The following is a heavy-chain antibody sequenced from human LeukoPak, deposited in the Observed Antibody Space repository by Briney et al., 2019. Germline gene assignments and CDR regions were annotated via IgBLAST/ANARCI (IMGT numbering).Heavy chain of an antibody. CDR1: GFTFSSYA. D-gene: IGHD2-15*01. J-gene: IGHJ6*02. V-gene: IGHV3-30*18. CDR2: MSYDGGHK. Sequence: GRSLRLSCAASGFTFSSYAMHWVRQAPGKGLEWVAVMSYDGGHKYYADSAKGRFTISRDNSKITLYLQMNSLRAEDTAVYYCAKGQLVDYGMDVWGQGTTVTVSS. CDR3: AKGQLVDYGMDV.